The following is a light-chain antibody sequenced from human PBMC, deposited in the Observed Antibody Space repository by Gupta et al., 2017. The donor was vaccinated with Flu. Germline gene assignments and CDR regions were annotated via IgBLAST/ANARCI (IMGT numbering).Light chain of an antibody. J-gene: IGKJ1*01. V-gene: IGKV1-5*03. CDR2: KAS. CDR3: RKDNDYLRA. CDR1: QSISSW. Sequence: DVQMTQSPSTVSASVGDRVTITCRASQSISSWLAWYQQKPGKAPKLLIYKASSLESGVPSRFSGSGSGTDFTLTISNLQPDDFATYYCRKDNDYLRAFGQGTKVEIK.